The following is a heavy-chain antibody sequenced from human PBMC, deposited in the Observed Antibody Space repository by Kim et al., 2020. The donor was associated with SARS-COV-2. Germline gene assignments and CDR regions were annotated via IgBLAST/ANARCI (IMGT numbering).Heavy chain of an antibody. Sequence: GGSLRLSCVASGFTFSSYGMHWVRQAPGKGLEWVAVISYDGSNKYYADSVKGRFTISRDNSKNTLYLQMNSLRAEDTAVYYCARDGTYRAVWFGELLYWWFDPWGQGTLVTVSS. CDR1: GFTFSSYG. D-gene: IGHD3-10*01. J-gene: IGHJ5*02. CDR2: ISYDGSNK. CDR3: ARDGTYRAVWFGELLYWWFDP. V-gene: IGHV3-33*05.